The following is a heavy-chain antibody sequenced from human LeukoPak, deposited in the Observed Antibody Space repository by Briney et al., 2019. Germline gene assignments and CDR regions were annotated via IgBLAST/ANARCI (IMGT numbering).Heavy chain of an antibody. CDR2: IKQDGSEK. V-gene: IGHV3-7*01. CDR3: ASLGKGY. CDR1: GFTVSSYW. J-gene: IGHJ4*02. Sequence: GGSLRLSCAASGFTVSSYWMSWVRQAPGKGLEWVANIKQDGSEKYYVDSVKGRFTISRDNAKNSLYLQMNSLRAEDTAAYYCASLGKGYWGQGTLVTVSS.